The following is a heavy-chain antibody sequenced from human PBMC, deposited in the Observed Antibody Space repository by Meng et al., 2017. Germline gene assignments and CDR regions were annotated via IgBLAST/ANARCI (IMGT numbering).Heavy chain of an antibody. CDR3: ASTYYYDSSGYGGFGY. Sequence: VGVVWAGAGVKKPGASVKVSRKASGGTFSSYAISWVRQAPGQGLEWMGGIIPIFGTANYAQKFQGRVTITADKSTSTAYMELSSLRSEDTAVYYCASTYYYDSSGYGGFGYWGQGTLVTVSS. D-gene: IGHD3-22*01. CDR1: GGTFSSYA. V-gene: IGHV1-69*06. CDR2: IIPIFGTA. J-gene: IGHJ4*02.